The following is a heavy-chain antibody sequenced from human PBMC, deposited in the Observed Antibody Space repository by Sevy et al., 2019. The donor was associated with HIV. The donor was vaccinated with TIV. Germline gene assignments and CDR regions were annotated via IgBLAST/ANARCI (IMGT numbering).Heavy chain of an antibody. CDR1: GFTFSSYS. J-gene: IGHJ3*02. V-gene: IGHV3-48*02. D-gene: IGHD3-16*01. Sequence: GGSLRLSCAASGFTFSSYSMNWVRQAPGKGLEWVSYISSSSSTIYYADSVKGRFTISRDNAKNSLYLQMNSLRDEDTAVYYCAREEKGGAASDDAFDIWGQGTMVTVSS. CDR2: ISSSSSTI. CDR3: AREEKGGAASDDAFDI.